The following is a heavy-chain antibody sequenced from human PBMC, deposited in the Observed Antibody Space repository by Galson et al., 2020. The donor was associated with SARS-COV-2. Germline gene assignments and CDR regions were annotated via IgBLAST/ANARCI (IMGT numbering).Heavy chain of an antibody. CDR1: GFTFDDYA. D-gene: IGHD5-12*01. V-gene: IGHV3-9*01. J-gene: IGHJ6*03. Sequence: GGSLRLSCAASGFTFDDYAMHWVRQAPGKGLEWVSGISWNSGSIGYADSVKGRFTISRDNAKNSLYLQMNSLRAEDTALYYCAKLPIYDSPQGYYMDVWGKGTTVTVSS. CDR2: ISWNSGSI. CDR3: AKLPIYDSPQGYYMDV.